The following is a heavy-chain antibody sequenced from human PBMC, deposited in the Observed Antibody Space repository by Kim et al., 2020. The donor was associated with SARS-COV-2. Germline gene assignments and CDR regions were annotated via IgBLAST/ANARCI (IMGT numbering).Heavy chain of an antibody. V-gene: IGHV3-30*03. Sequence: GGSLRLSCAVSGFTFSDYGMHWGRQAPGKGLEWVAVISYDGSHTFSADSVKGRFIITRDNSKTTLYLEMNSLRVEATAVYFCAILYSSRDFYSYFDYWG. CDR3: AILYSSRDFYSYFDY. CDR2: ISYDGSHT. D-gene: IGHD3-10*01. CDR1: GFTFSDYG. J-gene: IGHJ4*01.